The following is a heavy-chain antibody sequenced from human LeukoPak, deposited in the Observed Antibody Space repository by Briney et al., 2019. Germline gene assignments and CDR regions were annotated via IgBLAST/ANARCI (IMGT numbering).Heavy chain of an antibody. J-gene: IGHJ4*02. CDR3: ARVVRWPHYFDY. CDR1: GGSISSYY. Sequence: SETLSLTCTVSGGSISSYYWSWIRQPPGKGLEWIGYIYYSGSTYYNPSLKSRVTISVDTSKNQFSLKLSSVTAADTAVYYCARVVRWPHYFDYWGQGTLVTVSS. V-gene: IGHV4-59*06. CDR2: IYYSGST. D-gene: IGHD2-2*01.